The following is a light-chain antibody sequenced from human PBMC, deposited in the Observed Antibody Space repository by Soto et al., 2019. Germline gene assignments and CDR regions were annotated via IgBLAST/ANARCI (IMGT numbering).Light chain of an antibody. CDR2: DVS. J-gene: IGLJ2*01. CDR1: SSDIGGYNY. V-gene: IGLV2-14*03. Sequence: QSALTQPASVSGSPGQSITISCTGTSSDIGGYNYVSWYQKHPGKAPKLMISDVSDRPSGVSNRFSGSKSGNTASLTISGLQAEDEADYYCGSYASSNTVLFGGGTKLTVL. CDR3: GSYASSNTVL.